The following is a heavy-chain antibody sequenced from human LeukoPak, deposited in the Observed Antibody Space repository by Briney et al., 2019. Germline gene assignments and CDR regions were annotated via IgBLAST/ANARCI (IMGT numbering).Heavy chain of an antibody. CDR3: TTRIVGATTVDY. CDR2: IKSKTDGRTT. V-gene: IGHV3-15*01. D-gene: IGHD1-26*01. Sequence: PGGSLRLSCAASGFTFSNAWMSWVRQAPGKGLEWVGRIKSKTDGRTTDYAAPVKGRFTISRDDSKNTLYLQMNSLKTEDTAVYYCTTRIVGATTVDYWGQGTLVTVSS. J-gene: IGHJ4*02. CDR1: GFTFSNAW.